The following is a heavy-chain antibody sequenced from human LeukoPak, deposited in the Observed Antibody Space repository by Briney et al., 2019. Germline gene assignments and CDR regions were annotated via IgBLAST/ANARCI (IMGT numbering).Heavy chain of an antibody. V-gene: IGHV3-30*02. CDR1: GFTFSSYA. CDR2: IRYDGSNK. J-gene: IGHJ4*02. D-gene: IGHD3-9*01. CDR3: ARGSRLRYFDWLLPFDY. Sequence: GGSLRLSCAASGFTFSSYAMHWVRQAPGKGLEWVSFIRYDGSNKYYADSVKGRFTISRDNSKNTLYLQMNSLRAEDTAVYYCARGSRLRYFDWLLPFDYWGQGTLVTVSS.